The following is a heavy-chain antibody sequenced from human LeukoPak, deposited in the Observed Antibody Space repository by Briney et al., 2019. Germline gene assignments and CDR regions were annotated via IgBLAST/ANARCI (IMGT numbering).Heavy chain of an antibody. CDR1: GGSVSSSKW. V-gene: IGHV4-4*02. J-gene: IGHJ5*02. CDR2: IYDSGST. Sequence: SETLSLTCVVSGGSVSSSKWWSWVRQPPGKGLEWIGSIYDSGSTYYNPSLKSRVTISVDTSKNQFSLKLNSVTAADTAVYYCARYYGPWGQGTLVTVSS. CDR3: ARYYGP. D-gene: IGHD3-16*01.